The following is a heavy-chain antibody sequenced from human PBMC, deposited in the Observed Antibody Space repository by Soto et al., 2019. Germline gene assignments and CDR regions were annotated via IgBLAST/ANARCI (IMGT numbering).Heavy chain of an antibody. CDR3: ARLRGCSGGSCYPRFDP. J-gene: IGHJ5*02. V-gene: IGHV1-46*01. CDR1: GYTFTSYY. D-gene: IGHD2-15*01. CDR2: INPSGGST. Sequence: ASVKVSCKASGYTFTSYYMHWVRQAPGQGLEWMGIINPSGGSTSYAQKFRGRVTMTRDTSTSTVYMELSSLRSEDTAVYYRARLRGCSGGSCYPRFDPWGQGTLVTVSS.